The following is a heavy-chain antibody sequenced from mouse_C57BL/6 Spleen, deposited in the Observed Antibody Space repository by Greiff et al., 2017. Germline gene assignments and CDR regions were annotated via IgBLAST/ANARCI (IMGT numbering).Heavy chain of an antibody. CDR3: ARATTPRGFDY. D-gene: IGHD2-13*01. V-gene: IGHV1-85*01. J-gene: IGHJ2*01. CDR1: GYTFTSYD. CDR2: IYPRDGSS. Sequence: VQVVESGPELVKPGASVKLSCKASGYTFTSYDINWVKQRPGQGLEWIGWIYPRDGSSKYNEKFKGKATLTVDTSSSTAYMELHGLTSEDAAVYFCARATTPRGFDYWGQGTTLTVSS.